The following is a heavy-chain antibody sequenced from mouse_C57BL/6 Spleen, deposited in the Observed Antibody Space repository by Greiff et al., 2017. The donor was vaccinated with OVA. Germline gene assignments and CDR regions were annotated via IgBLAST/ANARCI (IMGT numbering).Heavy chain of an antibody. CDR3: ARFITTVGGDY. CDR2: IYPGDGDT. Sequence: VQLKESGPELVKPGASVKISCKASGYAFSSSWMNWVKQRPGKGLEWIGRIYPGDGDTNYNGKFKGKATLTADKSSSTAYMQLSSLTSEDSAVYFCARFITTVGGDYWGQGTTLTVSS. V-gene: IGHV1-82*01. CDR1: GYAFSSSW. J-gene: IGHJ2*01. D-gene: IGHD1-1*01.